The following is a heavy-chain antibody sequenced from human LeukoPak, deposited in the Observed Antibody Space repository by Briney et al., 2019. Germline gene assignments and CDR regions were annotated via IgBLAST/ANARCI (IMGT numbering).Heavy chain of an antibody. J-gene: IGHJ1*01. D-gene: IGHD3-10*01. V-gene: IGHV3-74*01. Sequence: GGSLRLSCAASGFTLSGAWMHWVRQAPGKGLVRVSRINPDGTDTRYADSVKGRFTISRDDAKNTLYLHMNSLRAEDTAVYYCARVSGPGLDEYFHLWGQGTLVTVSS. CDR2: INPDGTDT. CDR3: ARVSGPGLDEYFHL. CDR1: GFTLSGAW.